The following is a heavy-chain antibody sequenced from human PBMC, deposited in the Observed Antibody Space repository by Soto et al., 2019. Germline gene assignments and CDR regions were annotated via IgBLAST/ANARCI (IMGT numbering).Heavy chain of an antibody. V-gene: IGHV1-46*01. J-gene: IGHJ4*02. D-gene: IGHD3-22*01. CDR2: INPSGGST. CDR3: ARIGSSGYYPDY. CDR1: GYTFTSYY. Sequence: ASVKVSCKASGYTFTSYYMHWVRQAPGQGLEWMGIINPSGGSTSYAQKFKGRVTMTRDTSTSTVYMELSSLRSEDTAVYYCARIGSSGYYPDYWGQGTLVTVSS.